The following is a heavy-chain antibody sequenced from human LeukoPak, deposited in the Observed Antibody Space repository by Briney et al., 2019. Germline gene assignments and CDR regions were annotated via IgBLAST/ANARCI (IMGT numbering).Heavy chain of an antibody. J-gene: IGHJ2*01. CDR1: GFTVSSNY. Sequence: PGGSLRLSCAASGFTVSSNYMSWVRRAPGKGLEWVSVIYSGGSTYYADSVKGRFTISRDNSKNTLYLQMNSLRAEDTAVYYCARVFRGYSYGGTGWYFDLWGRGTLVTVSS. CDR2: IYSGGST. V-gene: IGHV3-66*01. D-gene: IGHD5-18*01. CDR3: ARVFRGYSYGGTGWYFDL.